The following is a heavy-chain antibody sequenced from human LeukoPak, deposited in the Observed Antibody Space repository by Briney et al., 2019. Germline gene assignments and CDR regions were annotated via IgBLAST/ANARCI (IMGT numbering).Heavy chain of an antibody. D-gene: IGHD1-1*01. V-gene: IGHV1-46*01. CDR2: INPSGGST. CDR3: ARAPGGWAPRVRDYYYYGMDV. Sequence: ASVKVSCKASGYTFTSYYMHWVRQAPGQGLEWMGIINPSGGSTSYAQKFQGRVTMTRDTSTSTAYMELSSLRSEDTAVYYCARAPGGWAPRVRDYYYYGMDVWGQGTTVTVS. CDR1: GYTFTSYY. J-gene: IGHJ6*02.